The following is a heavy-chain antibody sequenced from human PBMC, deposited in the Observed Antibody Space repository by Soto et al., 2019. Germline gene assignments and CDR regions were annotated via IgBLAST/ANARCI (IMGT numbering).Heavy chain of an antibody. Sequence: QTLSLTWVISGDILGRHRATWNCVRQSPSRGLEWLGRTYYRSKWRSDYSLSGNSRITINPDTSKNQLSLQLSSVTPDDAATYYCVRGVDSSFDYWGQGTLVTGSS. CDR1: GDILGRHRAT. CDR2: TYYRSKWRS. J-gene: IGHJ4*02. D-gene: IGHD6-13*01. CDR3: VRGVDSSFDY. V-gene: IGHV6-1*01.